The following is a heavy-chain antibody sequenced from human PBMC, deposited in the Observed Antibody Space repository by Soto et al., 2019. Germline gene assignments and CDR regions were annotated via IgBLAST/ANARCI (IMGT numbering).Heavy chain of an antibody. D-gene: IGHD5-18*01. V-gene: IGHV3-23*01. CDR2: ISGSGGST. CDR3: AKEGVDVDTAMVYDYYYGMDV. Sequence: VGSLRLSCAASGFTFSSYAMSWVRQAPGKGLEWVSAISGSGGSTYYADSVKGRFTISRDNSKNTLYLQMNSLRAEDTAVYYCAKEGVDVDTAMVYDYYYGMDVWGQGTTVTVS. CDR1: GFTFSSYA. J-gene: IGHJ6*02.